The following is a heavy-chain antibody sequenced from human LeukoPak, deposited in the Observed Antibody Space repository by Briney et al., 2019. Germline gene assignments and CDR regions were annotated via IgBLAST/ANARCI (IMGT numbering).Heavy chain of an antibody. CDR1: GFTFDDYA. CDR3: AKDNRDNWFDP. CDR2: ISWNSGSI. D-gene: IGHD3-10*01. J-gene: IGHJ5*02. Sequence: GGSLRLSCAASGFTFDDYAMPWVRQAPGKGLEWVSGISWNSGSIGYADSVKGRFTISRDNAKSSLYLQMNSLRAEDTALYYCAKDNRDNWFDPWGQGTLVTVSS. V-gene: IGHV3-9*01.